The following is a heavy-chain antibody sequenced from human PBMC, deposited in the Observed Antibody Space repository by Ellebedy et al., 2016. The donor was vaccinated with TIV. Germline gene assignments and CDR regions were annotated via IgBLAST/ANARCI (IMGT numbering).Heavy chain of an antibody. D-gene: IGHD6-6*01. J-gene: IGHJ6*02. CDR1: GGTFSSYA. CDR2: IIPIFGTA. V-gene: IGHV1-69*13. CDR3: ARDAGGSSRYYYYGMDV. Sequence: SVKVSCXASGGTFSSYAISWVRQAPGQGLEWMGGIIPIFGTANYAQKFQGRVTITADESTSTAYMELSSLRSEDTAVYYCARDAGGSSRYYYYGMDVWGQGTTFTVSS.